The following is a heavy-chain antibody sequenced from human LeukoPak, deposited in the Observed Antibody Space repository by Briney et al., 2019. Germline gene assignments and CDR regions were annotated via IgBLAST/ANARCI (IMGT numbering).Heavy chain of an antibody. CDR3: ARGVSSIPVRGPLDY. Sequence: PGGSLRLSCAASGFTFDNFAMYWVRQFPGKGLEWISGLSWNSGTIDYASSVKGRFTISRDNAENSLYLQMNSLSTEDTAFYYCARGVSSIPVRGPLDYWGQGALVTVSS. J-gene: IGHJ4*02. V-gene: IGHV3-9*01. CDR1: GFTFDNFA. D-gene: IGHD6-6*01. CDR2: LSWNSGTI.